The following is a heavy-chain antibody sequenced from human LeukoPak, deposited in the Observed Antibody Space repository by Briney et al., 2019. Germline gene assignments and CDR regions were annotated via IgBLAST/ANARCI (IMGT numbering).Heavy chain of an antibody. J-gene: IGHJ6*02. CDR1: GFTFSSYG. D-gene: IGHD1-26*01. Sequence: PGGSLRLSRAVSGFTFSSYGMHWVRQAPGKGLEWVAVISYDGSNKYYADSVKGRFTISRDKSKNTLYLQMNSLRAEDTAVYYCAKDLLGGDSGSYYEVGELGMDVWGQGTTVTVSS. CDR3: AKDLLGGDSGSYYEVGELGMDV. V-gene: IGHV3-30*18. CDR2: ISYDGSNK.